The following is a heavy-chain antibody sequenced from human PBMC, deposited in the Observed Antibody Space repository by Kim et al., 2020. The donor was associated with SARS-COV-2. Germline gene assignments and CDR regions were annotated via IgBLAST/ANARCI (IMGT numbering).Heavy chain of an antibody. J-gene: IGHJ6*02. D-gene: IGHD6-13*01. CDR2: INTNTGNP. CDR1: GYTFTSYA. V-gene: IGHV7-4-1*02. Sequence: ASVKVSCKASGYTFTSYAMNWVRQAPGQGLEWMGWINTNTGNPTYAQGFTGRFVFSLDTSVSTAYLQISSLKAEDTAVYYCARDKVSSSWYMGTGYGMDVWGQGTTSPSP. CDR3: ARDKVSSSWYMGTGYGMDV.